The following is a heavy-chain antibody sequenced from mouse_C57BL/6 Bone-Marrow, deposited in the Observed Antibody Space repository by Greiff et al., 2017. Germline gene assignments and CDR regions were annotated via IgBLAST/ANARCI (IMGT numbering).Heavy chain of an antibody. J-gene: IGHJ1*03. Sequence: EVQLQESGGGLVKPGGSLTLSCAASGFTFSSYTMSWVRQTPEKRLQWVAAISGGGGNTYYPDSVKGRFTISRDNDKNILYLQMSSLRSEDTALYYCSRQVTTVLATKYFDVWGTGTTVTVSS. CDR3: SRQVTTVLATKYFDV. D-gene: IGHD1-1*01. CDR1: GFTFSSYT. CDR2: ISGGGGNT. V-gene: IGHV5-9*01.